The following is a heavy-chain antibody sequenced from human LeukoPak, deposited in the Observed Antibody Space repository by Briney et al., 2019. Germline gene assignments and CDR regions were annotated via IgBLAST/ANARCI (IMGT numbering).Heavy chain of an antibody. Sequence: GGSLRLSCAASGFTFSSYAMHWVRQAPGKGLEWVPVISYDGSNKYYADSVKGRFTISRDNSKNTLYLQMNSLRAEDTAVYYCARDSSGPFDYWGQGTLVTVSS. CDR1: GFTFSSYA. J-gene: IGHJ4*02. CDR2: ISYDGSNK. CDR3: ARDSSGPFDY. D-gene: IGHD6-19*01. V-gene: IGHV3-30*04.